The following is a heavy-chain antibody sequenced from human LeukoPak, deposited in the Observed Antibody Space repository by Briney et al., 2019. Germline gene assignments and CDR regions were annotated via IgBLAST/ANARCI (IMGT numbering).Heavy chain of an antibody. D-gene: IGHD6-13*01. CDR1: GFTFSSYS. J-gene: IGHJ4*02. CDR3: AKEGAAAGTGYFDY. V-gene: IGHV3-23*01. Sequence: PGRSLRLSCPASGFTFSSYSMSWVRQAPGKGMEWVSAISGSGGSTYYAGAVKGRSTISRDKSKNTLYLETNRLRAEDTAVYYCAKEGAAAGTGYFDYWGQGTLVTVSS. CDR2: ISGSGGST.